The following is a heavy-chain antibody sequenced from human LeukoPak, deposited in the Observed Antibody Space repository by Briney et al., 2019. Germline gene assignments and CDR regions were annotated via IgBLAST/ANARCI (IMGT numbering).Heavy chain of an antibody. V-gene: IGHV5-51*01. CDR2: IYPGDSDT. J-gene: IGHJ4*02. CDR3: ARPVSTSGNYYFDY. D-gene: IGHD1-26*01. Sequence: GESLKISCKGSVYSFTSYWIGWVRQMPGKGLEWMGIIYPGDSDTRYSPPFQGQVTISADKSISTAYLQWGSLKASDTAVYYCARPVSTSGNYYFDYWGQGTLVTVSS. CDR1: VYSFTSYW.